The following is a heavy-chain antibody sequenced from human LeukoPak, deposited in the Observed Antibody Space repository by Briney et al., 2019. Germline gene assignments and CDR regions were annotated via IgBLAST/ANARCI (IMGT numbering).Heavy chain of an antibody. J-gene: IGHJ4*02. Sequence: ASVKVSCKASGYTFTTHDINWVRQATGQGLEWLGWMSPNSGNTGYAQKFQGRVTMTSDSSISTAYMELSSLRSEDTAIYYCVRTPPNWGFDYWGQGTLVTVSS. CDR1: GYTFTTHD. CDR3: VRTPPNWGFDY. D-gene: IGHD7-27*01. V-gene: IGHV1-8*01. CDR2: MSPNSGNT.